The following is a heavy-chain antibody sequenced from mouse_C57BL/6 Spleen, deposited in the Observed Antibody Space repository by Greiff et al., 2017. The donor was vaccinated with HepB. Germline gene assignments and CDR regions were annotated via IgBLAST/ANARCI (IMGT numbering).Heavy chain of an antibody. D-gene: IGHD2-1*01. V-gene: IGHV1-50*01. CDR3: AKGGLYYGYYFDY. Sequence: QVQLQQPGAELVKPGASVKLSCKASGYTFTSYWMQWVKQRPGQGLEWIGEIDPSDSYTNYNQKFKGKATLTVDTSSSTAYMQLSSLTSEDSAVYYCAKGGLYYGYYFDYWGQGTTLTVSS. CDR1: GYTFTSYW. CDR2: IDPSDSYT. J-gene: IGHJ2*01.